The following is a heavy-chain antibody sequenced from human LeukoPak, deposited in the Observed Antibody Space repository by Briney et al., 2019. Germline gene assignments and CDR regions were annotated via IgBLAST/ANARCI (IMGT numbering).Heavy chain of an antibody. D-gene: IGHD3-16*01. J-gene: IGHJ4*02. Sequence: GGSLRLSCAASGFTFSNAWMSWVRQAPGKGLEWVGRIKSKTDGGTTDYAAPVKGRFTISRDDSKNTLYLQMNSLKTEDTAVYYCTTEYYDYVWGSFDYWGQGTLVTVSS. CDR1: GFTFSNAW. V-gene: IGHV3-15*01. CDR3: TTEYYDYVWGSFDY. CDR2: IKSKTDGGTT.